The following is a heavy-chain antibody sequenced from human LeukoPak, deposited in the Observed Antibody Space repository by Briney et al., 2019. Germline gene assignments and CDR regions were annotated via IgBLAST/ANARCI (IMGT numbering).Heavy chain of an antibody. CDR1: GDCVSSNSAA. J-gene: IGHJ4*02. Sequence: SQTLSLTCAISGDCVSSNSAAWSWIRQSPSRGLEWLGRTFYRSKWYNDYAVSVKSRITINPDTSKNQFSLQLNSVTPEDTAVYYCVSSGSSVFRYWGQGTLVTVSS. CDR2: TFYRSKWYN. CDR3: VSSGSSVFRY. V-gene: IGHV6-1*01. D-gene: IGHD1-26*01.